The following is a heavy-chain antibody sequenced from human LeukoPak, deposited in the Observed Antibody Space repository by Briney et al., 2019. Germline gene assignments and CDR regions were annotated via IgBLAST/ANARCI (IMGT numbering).Heavy chain of an antibody. J-gene: IGHJ3*01. CDR3: ARGGRWELPRPYAFDV. Sequence: ASVKVSCKASGYTFTGYYMHWVRQAPGQGLERFGWISVYNGHTNYAQKLQGRVTMTTDTSTTTAYMELRTLRSDDTAVYYCARGGRWELPRPYAFDVWGQGTVVTVSS. CDR1: GYTFTGYY. D-gene: IGHD1-26*01. V-gene: IGHV1-18*04. CDR2: ISVYNGHT.